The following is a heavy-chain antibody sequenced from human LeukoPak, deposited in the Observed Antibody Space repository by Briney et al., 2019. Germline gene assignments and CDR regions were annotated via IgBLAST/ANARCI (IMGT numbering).Heavy chain of an antibody. Sequence: PGGSLRLSCAASGFTFSSYWMNWVRQAPGKGLEWVASIKPDGTDTYYVDSVKGRFTISRDTAKNTLYLQMNSLIAEDTAVYYCARDRLYKAFEYWGPGTLVTVSS. J-gene: IGHJ4*02. D-gene: IGHD3-16*01. CDR3: ARDRLYKAFEY. CDR1: GFTFSSYW. V-gene: IGHV3-7*01. CDR2: IKPDGTDT.